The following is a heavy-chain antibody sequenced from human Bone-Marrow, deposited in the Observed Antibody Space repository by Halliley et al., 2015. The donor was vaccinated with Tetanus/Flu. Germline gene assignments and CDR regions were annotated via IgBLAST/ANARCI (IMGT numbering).Heavy chain of an antibody. CDR2: IWQDGSDK. CDR1: GFTFRSYG. V-gene: IGHV3-33*01. Sequence: SLRLSCATSGFTFRSYGMHWVRQAPGKGLEWVAVIWQDGSDKEYADSVKGRVIISRDNPKNTLYLQINSLKAEDTAVYYCARDWGGCGEFDYWGQGILVIVSS. D-gene: IGHD2-21*01. CDR3: ARDWGGCGEFDY. J-gene: IGHJ4*01.